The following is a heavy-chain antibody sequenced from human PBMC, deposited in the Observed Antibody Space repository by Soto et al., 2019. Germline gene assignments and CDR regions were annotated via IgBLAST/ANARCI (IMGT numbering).Heavy chain of an antibody. J-gene: IGHJ6*02. V-gene: IGHV4-39*01. CDR1: GGSVSSNTYS. D-gene: IGHD3-10*01. CDR3: ARVSGIYYYGMDV. CDR2: TYSTDKT. Sequence: PSETLSLTCTVSGGSVSSNTYSWGWIRQSPGKGLEWIGTTYSTDKTYYHPSLLSRVTISVDTSMNEFSLRLSSVTAADTAVYYCARVSGIYYYGMDVWGQGTTVTVSS.